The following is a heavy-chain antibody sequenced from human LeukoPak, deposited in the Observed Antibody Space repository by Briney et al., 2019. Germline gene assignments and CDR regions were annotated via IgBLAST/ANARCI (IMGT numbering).Heavy chain of an antibody. CDR3: ARDAPNYYFDY. CDR1: GFTFSSYA. Sequence: GGSLRLSCAASGFTFSSYAMHWVRQAPGKGLEWVALISYDGTNKNYADSMKGRLTISRDNSKNTLFVQIDSLGPEDTAVYYCARDAPNYYFDYWGQGTLVTVSS. V-gene: IGHV3-30-3*01. J-gene: IGHJ4*02. CDR2: ISYDGTNK.